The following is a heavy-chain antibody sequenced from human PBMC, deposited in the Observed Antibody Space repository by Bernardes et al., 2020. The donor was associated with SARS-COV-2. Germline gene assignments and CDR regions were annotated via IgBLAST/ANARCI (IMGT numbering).Heavy chain of an antibody. CDR3: AKSAFISGRGYYIDY. CDR1: GFTFSSYW. CDR2: INADGSTT. V-gene: IGHV3-74*01. J-gene: IGHJ4*02. D-gene: IGHD3-10*01. Sequence: GSLRLSCAASGFTFSSYWMHWVRQVPGEGLVWVSRINADGSTTDYADAVRGRFTISRDNAKNTLFLQMNGLRAEDTSLYYCAKSAFISGRGYYIDYWPQGTLVTVSS.